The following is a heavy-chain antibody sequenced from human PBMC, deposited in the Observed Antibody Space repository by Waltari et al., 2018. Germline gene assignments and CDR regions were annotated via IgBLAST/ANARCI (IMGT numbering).Heavy chain of an antibody. CDR1: GLTFSNYW. D-gene: IGHD3-10*01. J-gene: IGHJ5*02. V-gene: IGHV3-7*01. CDR2: IKQDGTEK. CDR3: TRAASSSLMDP. Sequence: EVQLVESGGGLVQPGGSLRLSCIGSGLTFSNYWMAWVRQAPGKGLEWVANIKQDGTEKNYGDSVKGRVTISRDNAKNSLYLHMNSLRVEDTAFYYCTRAASSSLMDPWGQGTLVSVSS.